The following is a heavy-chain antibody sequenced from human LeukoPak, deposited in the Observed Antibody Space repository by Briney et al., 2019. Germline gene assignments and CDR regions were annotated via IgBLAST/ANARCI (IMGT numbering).Heavy chain of an antibody. J-gene: IGHJ3*02. D-gene: IGHD6-6*01. CDR3: ARLSMTRAFDI. Sequence: GGSLRLSCAASGFTFSSYSMNWVRQAPGKGLEWVSYISSSSSTIYYADSVKGRFTISRDNAKNSLYLQMNGLRAEDTAVYYCARLSMTRAFDIWGQGTMVTVSS. V-gene: IGHV3-48*01. CDR2: ISSSSSTI. CDR1: GFTFSSYS.